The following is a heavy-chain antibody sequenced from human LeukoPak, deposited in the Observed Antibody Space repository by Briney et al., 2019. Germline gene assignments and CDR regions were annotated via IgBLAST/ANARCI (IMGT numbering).Heavy chain of an antibody. CDR2: IYYSGST. Sequence: SETLSLTCTVSGGSISSSNYYWGWIRQPPGKGLEWIGSIYYSGSTYYNPSLKSRVTISVDTSKNQFSLKLSSVTAADTAVYYCARDANSSGWRIDIWGQGTMVTVSS. V-gene: IGHV4-39*07. J-gene: IGHJ3*02. CDR3: ARDANSSGWRIDI. D-gene: IGHD6-19*01. CDR1: GGSISSSNYY.